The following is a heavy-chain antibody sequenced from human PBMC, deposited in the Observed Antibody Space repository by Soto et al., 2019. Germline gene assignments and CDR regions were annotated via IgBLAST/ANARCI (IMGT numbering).Heavy chain of an antibody. V-gene: IGHV3-33*01. CDR1: GFTFSSYG. CDR3: ARDGLDRYYYDSSGYFARPALYYFDY. Sequence: GGSLRLSCAASGFTFSSYGMHWVRQAPGKGLEWVAVIWYDGSNKYYADSVKGRFTISRDNSKNTLYLQMNSRRAEDTAVYYCARDGLDRYYYDSSGYFARPALYYFDYWGQGTLVTVSS. CDR2: IWYDGSNK. J-gene: IGHJ4*02. D-gene: IGHD3-22*01.